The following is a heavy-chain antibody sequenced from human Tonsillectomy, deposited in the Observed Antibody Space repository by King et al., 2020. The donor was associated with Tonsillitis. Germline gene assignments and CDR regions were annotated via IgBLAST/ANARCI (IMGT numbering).Heavy chain of an antibody. CDR2: ISGDGGST. V-gene: IGHV3-43*02. J-gene: IGHJ4*02. CDR1: GFTFDDYA. Sequence: VQLVESGGGVVQPGGSLRLSCAASGFTFDDYAMHWVRQAPGKGLEWVSLISGDGGSTYYADSVKGRFTISRDNSKNSLYLQMNSLRTEETALYYCAKDQGNIAARRGVFDYWGQGTLVTVSS. CDR3: AKDQGNIAARRGVFDY. D-gene: IGHD6-6*01.